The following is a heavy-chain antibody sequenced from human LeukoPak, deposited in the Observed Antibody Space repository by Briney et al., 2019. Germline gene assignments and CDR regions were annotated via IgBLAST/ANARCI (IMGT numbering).Heavy chain of an antibody. V-gene: IGHV3-48*02. Sequence: GGSLRLSCAVSGFTFSTYSMHWVRQAPGKGLEWLTYISSSSSTIYYADSVKGRFTIARDDAKNSLYLQMSSLRDEDTAVYYCAREAIKDYWGQGTLVTVSS. CDR1: GFTFSTYS. CDR2: ISSSSSTI. CDR3: AREAIKDY. J-gene: IGHJ4*02.